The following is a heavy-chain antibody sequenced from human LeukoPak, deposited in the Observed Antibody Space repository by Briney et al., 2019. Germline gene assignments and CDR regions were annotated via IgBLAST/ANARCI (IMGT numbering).Heavy chain of an antibody. Sequence: GASVKVSCKASGYTFSSYGISWVRQAPGQGLEWMGSISPYTGDTKYAERLQDRVIMTTDTSTHTAYMELKSLRSDDTAVFYCARHPYDSVWGSYRPYFDFWGQGTLVTVSS. D-gene: IGHD3-16*02. CDR1: GYTFSSYG. CDR3: ARHPYDSVWGSYRPYFDF. CDR2: ISPYTGDT. V-gene: IGHV1-18*04. J-gene: IGHJ4*02.